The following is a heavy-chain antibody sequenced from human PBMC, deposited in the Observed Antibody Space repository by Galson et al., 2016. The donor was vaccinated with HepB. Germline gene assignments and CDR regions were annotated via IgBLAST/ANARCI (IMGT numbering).Heavy chain of an antibody. J-gene: IGHJ4*02. CDR3: ATPRGYSYGYWDDTTTDY. Sequence: SLRLSRAASGFTFSSYAMSWVRQAPGKGLEWVSAISGSGGNTYYADSVKGRFTISRDNSKNTLYLQMNSLRAEDTAVYYCATPRGYSYGYWDDTTTDYWGQGTLVTASS. CDR2: ISGSGGNT. CDR1: GFTFSSYA. V-gene: IGHV3-23*01. D-gene: IGHD5-18*01.